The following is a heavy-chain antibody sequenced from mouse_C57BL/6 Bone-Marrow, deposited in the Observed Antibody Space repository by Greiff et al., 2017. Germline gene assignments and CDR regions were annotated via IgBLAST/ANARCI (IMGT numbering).Heavy chain of an antibody. Sequence: VQLQQSGPELVKPGASVKISCKASGYAFSSSWMNWVKQRPGTGLEWIGRIYPGDGDTNYNGKFKGKATLTADKSSSTAYMQLSSLTSEDSAVYFCARGGGRGFAYWGQGTLVTVSA. D-gene: IGHD1-1*02. CDR3: ARGGGRGFAY. CDR1: GYAFSSSW. V-gene: IGHV1-82*01. J-gene: IGHJ3*01. CDR2: IYPGDGDT.